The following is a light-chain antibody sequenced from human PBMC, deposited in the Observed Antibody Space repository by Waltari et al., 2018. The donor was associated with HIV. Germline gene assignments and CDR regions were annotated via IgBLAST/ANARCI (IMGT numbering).Light chain of an antibody. Sequence: SYELTQPPSVSVSPGQTAEITCSGDALPKRYSYWYRQKTGQAPVMVIYKDTKRPPGIPQRLSGSTSGTKVTLTISGVRAEDEADYYCQSVDDGGTHVVFGGGTKLTVL. CDR3: QSVDDGGTHVV. J-gene: IGLJ2*01. V-gene: IGLV3-25*03. CDR2: KDT. CDR1: ALPKRY.